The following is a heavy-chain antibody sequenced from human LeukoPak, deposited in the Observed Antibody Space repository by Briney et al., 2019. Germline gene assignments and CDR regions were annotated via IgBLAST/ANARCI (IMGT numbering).Heavy chain of an antibody. CDR2: ITGGSGAK. Sequence: PGGSLRLSCTVSGFTFSSFAMSWVRQAPGKGLEWVSTITGGSGAKYYADSVKGRFTISRDNSKDTLYLQMHSLRAEDTAVYFCAKDTPLTTYTSGWSSNSFDYWGQGTLVAASS. CDR3: AKDTPLTTYTSGWSSNSFDY. V-gene: IGHV3-23*01. J-gene: IGHJ4*02. D-gene: IGHD6-19*01. CDR1: GFTFSSFA.